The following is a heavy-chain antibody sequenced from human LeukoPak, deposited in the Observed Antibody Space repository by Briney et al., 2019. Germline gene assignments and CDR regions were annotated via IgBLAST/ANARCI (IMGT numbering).Heavy chain of an antibody. CDR3: ARDQRYYDSSGYDP. CDR1: GFTFSSYS. Sequence: GGSLRLSCAASGFTFSSYSMNWVRQAPGKGLEWVSSISSSSYIYYADSVKGRFTISRDNAKNSLYLQMNSLRAEDTAVYYCARDQRYYDSSGYDPWGQGTLVTVSS. V-gene: IGHV3-21*01. J-gene: IGHJ5*02. D-gene: IGHD3-22*01. CDR2: ISSSSYI.